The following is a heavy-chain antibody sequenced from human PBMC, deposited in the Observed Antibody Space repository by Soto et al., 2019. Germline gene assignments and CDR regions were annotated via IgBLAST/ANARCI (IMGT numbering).Heavy chain of an antibody. CDR3: ARDQGSTSRRNWFDP. CDR1: GGSISSGGYS. D-gene: IGHD2-2*01. J-gene: IGHJ5*02. Sequence: SETLSLTCAVSGGSISSGGYSWSWIRQPPGKGLEWIGYIYHSGSTYYNPSLKSRVTISVDRSKNQFSLKLSSVTAADTAVYYCARDQGSTSRRNWFDPWGQGTLVTVSS. CDR2: IYHSGST. V-gene: IGHV4-30-2*01.